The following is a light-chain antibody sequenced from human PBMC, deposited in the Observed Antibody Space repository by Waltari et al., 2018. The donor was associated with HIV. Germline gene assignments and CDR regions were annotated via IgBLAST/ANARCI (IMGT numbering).Light chain of an antibody. CDR3: SSYSTAANVV. CDR1: TSDIGGYNF. V-gene: IGLV2-14*01. Sequence: QSALTQPASVSGSPGQPITMSCTGTTSDIGGYNFVSWYQQHPGKAPKVIIYEVSNRPSGVSTRFSGSKSGNTASLTISGLQAEDEADYYCSSYSTAANVVFGEGTKLTV. J-gene: IGLJ2*01. CDR2: EVS.